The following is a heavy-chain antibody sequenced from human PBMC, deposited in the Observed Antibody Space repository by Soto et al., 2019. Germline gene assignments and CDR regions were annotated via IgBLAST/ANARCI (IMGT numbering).Heavy chain of an antibody. D-gene: IGHD3-3*01. Sequence: ASVKVSCKASGYTFTGYFIHWVRQAPGQGLEWMGYINPNGGATKYAPRFQGRVTMTIDTSIRTAYMDLSNLTSDDTAVYYCARGGGTILAPMPWGQGTLVTVS. CDR1: GYTFTGYF. V-gene: IGHV1-2*02. CDR2: INPNGGAT. J-gene: IGHJ5*02. CDR3: ARGGGTILAPMP.